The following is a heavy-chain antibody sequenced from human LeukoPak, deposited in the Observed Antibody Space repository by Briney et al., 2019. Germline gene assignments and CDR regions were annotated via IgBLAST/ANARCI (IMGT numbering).Heavy chain of an antibody. CDR2: ISSSSSYI. V-gene: IGHV3-21*01. CDR3: ARAGDTAMVNGFDY. D-gene: IGHD5-18*01. Sequence: GGSLRLSCAASGLTFSSYGMNWVRQAPGKGLEWVSSISSSSSYIYYADSVKGRFTISRDNAKNSLYLQMNSLRAEDTAVYYCARAGDTAMVNGFDYWGQGTLVTVSS. CDR1: GLTFSSYG. J-gene: IGHJ4*02.